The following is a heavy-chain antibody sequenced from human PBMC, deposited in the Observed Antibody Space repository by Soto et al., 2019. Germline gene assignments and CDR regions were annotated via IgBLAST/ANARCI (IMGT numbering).Heavy chain of an antibody. CDR2: IYYSGNT. CDR1: GGSISGDYY. J-gene: IGHJ4*02. Sequence: QVQLQESGPGLVKPSQTLSLTCTVSGGSISGDYYWSWIRQPPGKGLEWIGHIYYSGNTFYNPSLTSRLTMSVDTSKNQFSLKLTSVTAADTAVYYCARVGSGYDPFFDYWGQGTLVTVSS. CDR3: ARVGSGYDPFFDY. D-gene: IGHD5-12*01. V-gene: IGHV4-30-4*01.